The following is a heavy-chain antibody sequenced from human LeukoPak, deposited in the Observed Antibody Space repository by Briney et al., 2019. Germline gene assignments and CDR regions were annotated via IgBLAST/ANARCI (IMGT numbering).Heavy chain of an antibody. D-gene: IGHD2/OR15-2a*01. CDR2: IYYSGTT. CDR3: SRDSFDGFDI. CDR1: GGSISSYY. J-gene: IGHJ3*02. Sequence: PSETLSPTCTVSGGSISSYYWSWIRQPPGKGLEWVGYIYYSGTTNYNPSLESRVTISVDTSKNQFSLRLSSVTAADTAVYYCSRDSFDGFDIWGERTVVTVSS. V-gene: IGHV4-59*01.